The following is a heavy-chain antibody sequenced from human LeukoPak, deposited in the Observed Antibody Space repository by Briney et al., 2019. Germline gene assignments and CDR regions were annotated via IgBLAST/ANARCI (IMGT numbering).Heavy chain of an antibody. CDR3: ARESYYYYMDV. Sequence: GGSLRLSCAASGFTYSSYGMHWVRQAPGKGLEWVSVIYSGGSTYYADSVKGRFTISRDNSKNTLYLQMNSLRAEDTAVYYCARESYYYYMDVWGKGTTVTISS. J-gene: IGHJ6*03. CDR1: GFTYSSYG. V-gene: IGHV3-NL1*01. CDR2: IYSGGST.